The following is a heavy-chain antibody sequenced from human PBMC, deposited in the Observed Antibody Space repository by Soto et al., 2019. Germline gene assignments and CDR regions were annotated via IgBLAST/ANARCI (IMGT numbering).Heavy chain of an antibody. CDR2: INHSGST. D-gene: IGHD6-6*01. V-gene: IGHV4-34*01. CDR3: ARGCTARPSPSPPYFDY. Sequence: SETLSLTCAVYGGSFSGYYWSWIRQPPGKGLEWIGEINHSGSTNYNPSLKSRVTISVDTSKNQFSLKLSSVTAADTAVYYCARGCTARPSPSPPYFDYWGQGTLVTVSS. CDR1: GGSFSGYY. J-gene: IGHJ4*02.